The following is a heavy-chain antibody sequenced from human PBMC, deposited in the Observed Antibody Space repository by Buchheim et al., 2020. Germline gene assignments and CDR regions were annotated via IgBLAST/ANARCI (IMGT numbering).Heavy chain of an antibody. CDR2: IYHTGST. V-gene: IGHV4-59*01. CDR1: GDSISSYY. CDR3: ARDRGYCSGGSCSFEIDY. J-gene: IGHJ4*02. D-gene: IGHD2-15*01. Sequence: QVQLQESGPRLVKPSETLSLTCTVSGDSISSYYWSWIRQPPGKGLEWIGYIYHTGSTTYNPSLKSRVTISVDTSKNQFSLKLSSVTAADTAVYYCARDRGYCSGGSCSFEIDYWGQGAL.